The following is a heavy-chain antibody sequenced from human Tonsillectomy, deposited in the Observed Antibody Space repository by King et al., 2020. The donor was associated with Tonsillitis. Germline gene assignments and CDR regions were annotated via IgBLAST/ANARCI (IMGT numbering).Heavy chain of an antibody. CDR2: IKSKTDGGTT. CDR1: RFTFSNAW. D-gene: IGHD6-19*01. CDR3: TPGPLYGSGWYVRDY. J-gene: IGHJ4*02. Sequence: VQLVESGGGLVKPGGSLRLSCAASRFTFSNAWMSWVRQAPGKGLEWVGRIKSKTDGGTTDYAAPVKGRFTISRDDSKNTLYLQMNSLKTEDTAVYFCTPGPLYGSGWYVRDYWGQGTLVTVSS. V-gene: IGHV3-15*01.